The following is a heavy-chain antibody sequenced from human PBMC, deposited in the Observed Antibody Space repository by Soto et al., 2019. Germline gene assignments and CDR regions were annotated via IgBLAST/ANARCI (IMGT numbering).Heavy chain of an antibody. CDR1: GDSVSSNSAA. CDR2: TYYRSKWYN. CDR3: VRDLTMVRGVIVGSYYYYGMDV. V-gene: IGHV6-1*01. D-gene: IGHD3-10*01. J-gene: IGHJ6*02. Sequence: PSQTLSLTYAISGDSVSSNSAAWNWIRQSPSRGLEWLGRTYYRSKWYNDYAVSVKSRITINPDTSKNQFSLQLNSVTPEDTAVYYCVRDLTMVRGVIVGSYYYYGMDVWGQGTTVTVSS.